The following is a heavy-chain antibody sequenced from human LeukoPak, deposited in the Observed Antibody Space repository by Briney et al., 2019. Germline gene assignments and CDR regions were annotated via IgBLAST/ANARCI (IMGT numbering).Heavy chain of an antibody. Sequence: PGGSLRLSCAASEFTFSSYWMHWVRQAPGKGLVWVSRINSDGSSTSYADSVKGRFTISRDNAKNTLYLQMNSLRAEDTAVYYCAREERGYCSGGSCYLSSFDYWGQGTLVTVSS. J-gene: IGHJ4*02. CDR1: EFTFSSYW. V-gene: IGHV3-74*01. CDR3: AREERGYCSGGSCYLSSFDY. CDR2: INSDGSST. D-gene: IGHD2-15*01.